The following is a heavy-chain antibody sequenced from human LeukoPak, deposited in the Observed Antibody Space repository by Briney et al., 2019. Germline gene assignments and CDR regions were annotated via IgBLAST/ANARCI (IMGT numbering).Heavy chain of an antibody. V-gene: IGHV2-5*01. CDR3: THSPPRVGWVN. D-gene: IGHD1-26*01. CDR1: GFSVRSSAGH. CDR2: ISWNDDK. Sequence: SGPTLVKPTQTLTLTCTLSGFSVRSSAGHVGWIRQPPGRALEWLALISWNDDKRYSPSLNSRLTITKDTSKNQVVLRMSNMDPVDTATYYCTHSPPRVGWVNCGQGTLVTVSS. J-gene: IGHJ4*02.